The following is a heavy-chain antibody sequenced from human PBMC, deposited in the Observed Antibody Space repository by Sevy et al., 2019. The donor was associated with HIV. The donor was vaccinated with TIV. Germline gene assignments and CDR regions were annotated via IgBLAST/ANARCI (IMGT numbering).Heavy chain of an antibody. Sequence: GGSLRLSCAASGFTFDDYAMHWVRQAPGKGLEWVSGISWNSGSIGYADSVKGRFTISRDNAKNSLYLQMNSLRAEGTALYYCAKGKAIFGVVGPFDYWGQGTLVTVSS. V-gene: IGHV3-9*01. CDR1: GFTFDDYA. CDR3: AKGKAIFGVVGPFDY. J-gene: IGHJ4*02. CDR2: ISWNSGSI. D-gene: IGHD3-3*01.